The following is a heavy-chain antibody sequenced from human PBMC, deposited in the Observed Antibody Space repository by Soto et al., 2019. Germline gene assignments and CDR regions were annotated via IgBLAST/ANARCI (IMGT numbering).Heavy chain of an antibody. J-gene: IGHJ6*02. Sequence: GGSLRLPGSASGFTFSCYWMHWVRQATGKGLVRVSRINSDGSSTSYAGSVKGRFTISRDNAKNTLYLQMTSLRAEDTAVYYCARPLGLVPAAIRNTYYYYYYGMDVWGQGTTVSVSS. CDR1: GFTFSCYW. V-gene: IGHV3-74*01. D-gene: IGHD2-2*01. CDR3: ARPLGLVPAAIRNTYYYYYYGMDV. CDR2: INSDGSST.